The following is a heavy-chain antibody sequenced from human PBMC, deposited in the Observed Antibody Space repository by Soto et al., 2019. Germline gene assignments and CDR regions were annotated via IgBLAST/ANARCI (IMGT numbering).Heavy chain of an antibody. CDR2: IYYSGST. D-gene: IGHD3-22*01. V-gene: IGHV4-59*01. Sequence: QVQLQESGPGLVKPSETLSLTCTVSGGSISSYYWSWIRQPPGKGLEWIGYIYYSGSTNYNPSPKSRVTISVDTSKNQFSLKLSSVTAADTAVYYCARERITMIADAFDIWGQGTMVTVSS. CDR3: ARERITMIADAFDI. CDR1: GGSISSYY. J-gene: IGHJ3*02.